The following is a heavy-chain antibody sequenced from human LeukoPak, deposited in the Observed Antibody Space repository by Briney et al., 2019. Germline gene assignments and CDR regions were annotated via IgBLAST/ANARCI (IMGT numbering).Heavy chain of an antibody. V-gene: IGHV3-21*01. CDR3: ARDHHSSGWSRGFDY. Sequence: GGSLRLSCAASGFTFSSYSMNWVRQAPGKGLEWVSSISSSSSYIYHADSVKGRFTISRDNAKNSLYLQMNSLRAEDTAVYYCARDHHSSGWSRGFDYWGQGTLVTVSS. CDR2: ISSSSSYI. D-gene: IGHD6-19*01. J-gene: IGHJ4*02. CDR1: GFTFSSYS.